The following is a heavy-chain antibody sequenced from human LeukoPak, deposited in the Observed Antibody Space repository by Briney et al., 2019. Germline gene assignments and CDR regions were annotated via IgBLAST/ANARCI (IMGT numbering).Heavy chain of an antibody. Sequence: ASVKVSCKASGYTFTSYDINWVRQATGQGLEWMGWMNPNSGNTGNAQKFQGRVTMTRNTSISTAYMELSSLGSEDTAVYYCARTLRDNWFDPWREGTLVSVSS. CDR3: ARTLRDNWFDP. J-gene: IGHJ5*02. V-gene: IGHV1-8*01. CDR1: GYTFTSYD. CDR2: MNPNSGNT.